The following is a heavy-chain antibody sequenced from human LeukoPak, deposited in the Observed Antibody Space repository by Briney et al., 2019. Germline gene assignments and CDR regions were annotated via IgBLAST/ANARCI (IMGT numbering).Heavy chain of an antibody. CDR2: INPSGGST. J-gene: IGHJ4*02. Sequence: GASVKVSCKASRYIFTSYYMHWVRQAPGQGLEWMGIINPSGGSTSYAQKFQGRATMTRDTSTSTVYMELRSLRSDDTAVYYCAREEWFGESVWGQGTLVTVSS. CDR1: RYIFTSYY. V-gene: IGHV1-46*01. CDR3: AREEWFGESV. D-gene: IGHD3-10*01.